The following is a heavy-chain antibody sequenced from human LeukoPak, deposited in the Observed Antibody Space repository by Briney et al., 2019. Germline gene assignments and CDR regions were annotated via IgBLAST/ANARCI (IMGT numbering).Heavy chain of an antibody. CDR1: GFTFSSYW. Sequence: GGSLRLSCAASGFTFSSYWMHWVRQAPGKGLVWVSRVKSDGRSTNYADSVKGRFTVSRDNAKNTLILQMNSLRAEDTAVYYCARGGSPPEALGDTFDVWGHGTLVTVSS. CDR3: ARGGSPPEALGDTFDV. D-gene: IGHD1-26*01. V-gene: IGHV3-74*01. J-gene: IGHJ3*01. CDR2: VKSDGRST.